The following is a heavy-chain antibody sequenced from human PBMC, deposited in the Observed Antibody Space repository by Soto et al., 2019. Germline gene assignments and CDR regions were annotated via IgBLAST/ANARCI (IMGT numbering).Heavy chain of an antibody. D-gene: IGHD3-9*01. CDR3: ARGRYFDWLYDY. Sequence: SETLSLTCTVSGGSISSYYWSWIRQPPGKGLEWIGYIYYSGSTNYNPSLKSRVTISVDTSKNQFSLKLSSVTAADTAVYYCARGRYFDWLYDYWGQGTLVTVS. V-gene: IGHV4-59*01. CDR2: IYYSGST. CDR1: GGSISSYY. J-gene: IGHJ4*02.